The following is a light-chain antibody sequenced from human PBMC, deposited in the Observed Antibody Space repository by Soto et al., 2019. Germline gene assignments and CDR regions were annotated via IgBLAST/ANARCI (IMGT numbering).Light chain of an antibody. Sequence: EIVLTQSPATLSLSPGERATLSCRASQSVSSCYLSWYQQKPDQAPSLLIYGASTRATGLPDRFSGGGSGTDFILTISSLEPEDFAVYYCQQYCSSPPYTFGQGTKLEIK. CDR2: GAS. CDR1: QSVSSCY. J-gene: IGKJ2*01. CDR3: QQYCSSPPYT. V-gene: IGKV3-20*01.